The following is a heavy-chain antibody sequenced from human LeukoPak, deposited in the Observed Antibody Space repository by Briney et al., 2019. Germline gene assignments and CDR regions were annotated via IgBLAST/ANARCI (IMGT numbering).Heavy chain of an antibody. J-gene: IGHJ6*03. V-gene: IGHV3-30*02. D-gene: IGHD3-22*01. CDR2: IWYGGSNK. Sequence: QTGGSLRLSCAASGFTFSSYGMHWVRQAPGKGLEWVAVIWYGGSNKYYADSVKGRFTISRDNSKNTLYLQMNSLRAEDTAVYYCAKGAMISPNYMDVWGKGTTVTVSS. CDR3: AKGAMISPNYMDV. CDR1: GFTFSSYG.